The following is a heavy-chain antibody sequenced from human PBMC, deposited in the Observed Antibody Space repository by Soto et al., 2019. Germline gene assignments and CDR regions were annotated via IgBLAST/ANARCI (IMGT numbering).Heavy chain of an antibody. V-gene: IGHV1-3*01. J-gene: IGHJ4*02. CDR2: ISAGNVNT. D-gene: IGHD6-25*01. Sequence: QVQLVQSGAEVKKPGASVKVSCKASGYTFISYTMHWVRQAPGQSLEWMGWISAGNVNTKYSQKFQGRVTIIRDTSASTAYMELSSLRSEDTAVYYCARGKIDSGWNHFAYWGQGTLVTVSS. CDR1: GYTFISYT. CDR3: ARGKIDSGWNHFAY.